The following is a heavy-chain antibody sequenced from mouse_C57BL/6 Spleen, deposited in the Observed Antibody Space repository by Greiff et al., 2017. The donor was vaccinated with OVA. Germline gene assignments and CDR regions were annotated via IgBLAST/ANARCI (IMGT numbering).Heavy chain of an antibody. J-gene: IGHJ4*01. CDR1: GYSITSGYY. CDR2: ISYDGSN. V-gene: IGHV3-6*01. D-gene: IGHD5-1*01. CDR3: ARGVLDY. Sequence: DVQLVESGPGLVKPSQSLSLTCSVTGYSITSGYYWNWIRQFPGNKLEWMGYISYDGSNNYNPSLKNRISITRDTSKNQFFLKLNSVTTEDTATYYCARGVLDYWGQGTSVTVSS.